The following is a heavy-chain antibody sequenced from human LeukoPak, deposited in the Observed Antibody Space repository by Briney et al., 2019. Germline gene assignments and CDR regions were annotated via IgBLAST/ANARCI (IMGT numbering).Heavy chain of an antibody. D-gene: IGHD3-22*01. CDR3: ARGTYYYDSSGYYPAAFDY. Sequence: SETLSLTCAVYGGSFSGYYWSWIRQPPGKGLEWIGEINHSGSTNYNPSLKSRVTISVDTSKNQFSLRLSSVTAADTAVYYCARGTYYYDSSGYYPAAFDYWGQGTLVTVSS. V-gene: IGHV4-34*01. CDR2: INHSGST. CDR1: GGSFSGYY. J-gene: IGHJ4*02.